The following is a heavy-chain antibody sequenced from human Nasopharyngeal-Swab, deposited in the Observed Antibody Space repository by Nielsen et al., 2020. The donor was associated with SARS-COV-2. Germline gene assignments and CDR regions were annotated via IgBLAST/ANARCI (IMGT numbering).Heavy chain of an antibody. V-gene: IGHV3-23*01. CDR1: GGSFSGYY. Sequence: ETLSLTCAVYGGSFSGYYWSWVRQAPGKGLEWVSGISGSGGSTYYADSVKGRFTISRDNSKNTLYLQMNSLRAEDTALYYCAKDPWAGAGGGYFDDWGQGTLVTVSS. CDR2: ISGSGGST. J-gene: IGHJ4*02. CDR3: AKDPWAGAGGGYFDD. D-gene: IGHD6-13*01.